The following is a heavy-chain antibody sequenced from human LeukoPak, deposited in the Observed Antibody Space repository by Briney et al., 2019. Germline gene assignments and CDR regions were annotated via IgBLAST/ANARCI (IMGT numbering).Heavy chain of an antibody. CDR3: AKDPRGYSYGYADY. Sequence: PGGSLRLSCAASGFTFSSYAMSWVRQAPGKGLEWVSAISGSGGITYYADSVKGRFTISRDNSKNTLYLQMNSLRAEDTAVYYCAKDPRGYSYGYADYWGQRTLVTVSS. CDR1: GFTFSSYA. V-gene: IGHV3-23*01. D-gene: IGHD5-18*01. J-gene: IGHJ4*02. CDR2: ISGSGGIT.